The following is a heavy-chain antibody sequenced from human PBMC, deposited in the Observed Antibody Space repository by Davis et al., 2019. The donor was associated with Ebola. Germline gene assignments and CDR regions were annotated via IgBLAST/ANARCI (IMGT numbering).Heavy chain of an antibody. Sequence: ASVKVSCKASGYTFTSYGISWVRQAPGQGLEWMGWISAYNGNTNYAQKLQGRVTMTTDTSTSTADMELRSLRSDDTAVYYWARGKSEVGATGFDYWGQGTLVTVSS. V-gene: IGHV1-18*01. J-gene: IGHJ4*02. CDR3: ARGKSEVGATGFDY. D-gene: IGHD1-26*01. CDR2: ISAYNGNT. CDR1: GYTFTSYG.